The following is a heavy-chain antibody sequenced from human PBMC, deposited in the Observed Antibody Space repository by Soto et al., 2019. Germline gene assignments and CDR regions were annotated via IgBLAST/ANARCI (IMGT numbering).Heavy chain of an antibody. CDR1: GYTFSNYG. V-gene: IGHV1-18*01. D-gene: IGHD6-6*01. CDR2: IIAYNGNT. Sequence: ASVKVSCKASGYTFSNYGITWVRQAPGQGLEWMGRIIAYNGNTNYAQNLQGRVTMTTDTSTSTAYMDLRSLRSDDTAVYYCPSRPAYSPSFDVYDIWGQGTMVTVSS. J-gene: IGHJ3*02. CDR3: PSRPAYSPSFDVYDI.